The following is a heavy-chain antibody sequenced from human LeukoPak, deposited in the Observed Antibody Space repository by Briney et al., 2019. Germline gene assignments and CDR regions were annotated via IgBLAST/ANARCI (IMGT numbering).Heavy chain of an antibody. CDR2: IYYSGST. CDR3: ARVRYSGSFRDHYYYGMDV. V-gene: IGHV4-59*01. D-gene: IGHD1-26*01. Sequence: SETLSLTCTVSGGSISSYYWSWIRQPPGKGLEWIGYIYYSGSTNYNPSLKSRVTISVDTSKNQFSLKLSSVTAADTAVYYCARVRYSGSFRDHYYYGMDVWGQGTTVTVSS. J-gene: IGHJ6*02. CDR1: GGSISSYY.